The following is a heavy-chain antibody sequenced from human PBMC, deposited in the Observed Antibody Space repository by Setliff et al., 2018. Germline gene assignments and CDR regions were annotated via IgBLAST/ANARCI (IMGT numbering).Heavy chain of an antibody. CDR2: IIPMFGTT. V-gene: IGHV1-69*13. CDR1: GGTFSSYA. CDR3: ARVRDCSGGICHRGFHHYMDV. Sequence: SVKVSCKASGGTFSSYAINWVRQAPGQGLEWMGGIIPMFGTTNYAQRFRGRVTITADESTTTAYLELSSLRSEDTAVYYCARVRDCSGGICHRGFHHYMDVWGKGTTVTVSS. J-gene: IGHJ6*03. D-gene: IGHD2-15*01.